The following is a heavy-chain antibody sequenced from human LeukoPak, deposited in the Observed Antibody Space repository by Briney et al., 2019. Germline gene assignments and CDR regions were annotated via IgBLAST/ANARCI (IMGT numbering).Heavy chain of an antibody. CDR1: GGSISSTSYC. J-gene: IGHJ4*02. Sequence: SETLSLTCTVSGGSISSTSYCWDWIRQPPGKGLEWIGTLYYSGSTYYNPSLKSRVTISADTSKNQFSLKLSSVTAADTAVYYCARRLPDWGYSYGDWGQGTLVTVSS. CDR2: LYYSGST. V-gene: IGHV4-39*01. CDR3: ARRLPDWGYSYGD. D-gene: IGHD5-18*01.